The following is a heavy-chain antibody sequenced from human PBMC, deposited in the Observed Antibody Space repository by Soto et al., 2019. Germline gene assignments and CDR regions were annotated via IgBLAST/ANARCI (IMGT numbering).Heavy chain of an antibody. V-gene: IGHV4-4*07. D-gene: IGHD6-13*01. CDR2: IYTSGST. CDR1: GGSISSYY. CDR3: ARDLTAAADYYCDD. J-gene: IGHJ4*02. Sequence: SETLSLTCTVSGGSISSYYWSWIRQPAGKGLEWIGRIYTSGSTNYNPSLKSRVTMSVDTSKNQFSLKLSSVTAADTAVYYCARDLTAAADYYCDDWGQGTLVTVS.